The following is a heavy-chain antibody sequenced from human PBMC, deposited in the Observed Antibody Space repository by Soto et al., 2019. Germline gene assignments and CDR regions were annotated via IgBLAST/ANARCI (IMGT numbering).Heavy chain of an antibody. CDR3: ARDKMLDDFGVGSFDY. Sequence: QVQLVQSGPEVKKPGASVKVSCKASGYTFTSFGVSWLRQAPGQGPEWMGWISGYNGKTKYTQKVEGSVTLATDTSTDTAYMELRSLRSDDAAVYFCARDKMLDDFGVGSFDYWGQGTVVTVSS. J-gene: IGHJ4*02. CDR1: GYTFTSFG. D-gene: IGHD3-10*01. CDR2: ISGYNGKT. V-gene: IGHV1-18*04.